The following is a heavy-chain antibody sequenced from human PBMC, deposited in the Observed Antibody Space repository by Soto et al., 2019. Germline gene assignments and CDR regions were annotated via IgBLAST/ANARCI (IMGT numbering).Heavy chain of an antibody. CDR3: ARYIPGVRYYGMDV. CDR2: ISGSGGST. CDR1: GFTFSSYA. Sequence: GGSLRLSCAASGFTFSSYAMSWVRQAPGKGLEWVSAISGSGGSTYYADSVKGRFTISRDNSKNTLYLQMNSLRAEDTAVYYCARYIPGVRYYGMDVWGQGSTVTVSS. V-gene: IGHV3-23*01. D-gene: IGHD2-2*01. J-gene: IGHJ6*02.